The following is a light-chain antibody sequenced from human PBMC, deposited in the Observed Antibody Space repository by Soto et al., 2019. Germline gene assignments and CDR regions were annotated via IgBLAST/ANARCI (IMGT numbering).Light chain of an antibody. CDR1: QGITYW. Sequence: DIQMTQSPSSMSASLGDRVTITCRASQGITYWLAWYQQRRGRAPKGXIYAASILESGVPSRFTGSGSGTNFTLTINDLQPEDFATYFCQQANSFTLTFGQGTRLENK. CDR3: QQANSFTLT. J-gene: IGKJ5*01. CDR2: AAS. V-gene: IGKV1-12*01.